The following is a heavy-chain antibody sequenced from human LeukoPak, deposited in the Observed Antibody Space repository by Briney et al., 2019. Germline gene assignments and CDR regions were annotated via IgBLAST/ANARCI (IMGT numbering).Heavy chain of an antibody. J-gene: IGHJ4*02. Sequence: ASVKGSCKVSGYTLTELSMHWVRQAPGKGLEWMGGFDPADGETIYAQKFQCRVTTTEDISPDTGYMELSSMSSEDTAVYYCARDATTYCGGDCYNDYWGQGTLVTVSS. CDR3: ARDATTYCGGDCYNDY. CDR2: FDPADGET. V-gene: IGHV1-24*01. CDR1: GYTLTELS. D-gene: IGHD2-21*01.